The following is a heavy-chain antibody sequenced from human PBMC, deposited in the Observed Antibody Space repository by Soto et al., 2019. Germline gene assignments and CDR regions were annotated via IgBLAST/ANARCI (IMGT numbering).Heavy chain of an antibody. CDR2: IYYTGST. D-gene: IGHD3-3*01. CDR1: GDSISNGGFY. J-gene: IGHJ5*02. CDR3: ARAPLLWSGYYVRENPEWFDP. V-gene: IGHV4-31*03. Sequence: SETLSLTCTVSGDSISNGGFYWSWIRQHPGKGLEWIGHIYYTGSTYYDPSLEGRLTISMDTSKNQLSLQLSSVTAADTAVYFCARAPLLWSGYYVRENPEWFDPWGQGTLVTVSS.